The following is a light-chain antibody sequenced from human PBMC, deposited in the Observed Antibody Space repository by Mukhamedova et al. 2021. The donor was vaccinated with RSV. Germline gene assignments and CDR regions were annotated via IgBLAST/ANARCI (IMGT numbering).Light chain of an antibody. CDR2: GAS. CDR1: QSVSSN. CDR3: QQYNNWPLT. J-gene: IGKJ5*01. V-gene: IGKV3-15*01. Sequence: ASQSVSSNLAWYQQKPGQAPRLLIYGASTRATGIPARFSGSGSGTEFTLTISSLQSEDFAVYYCQQYNNWPLTFGQGTRLELK.